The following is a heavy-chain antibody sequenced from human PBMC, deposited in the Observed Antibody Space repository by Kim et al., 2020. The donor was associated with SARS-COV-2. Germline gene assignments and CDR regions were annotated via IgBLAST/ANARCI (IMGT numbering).Heavy chain of an antibody. D-gene: IGHD6-6*01. Sequence: SETLSLTCTVSGGSISSGSYYWSWIRQPAGKGLEWIGRIYTSGSTNYNPSLKSRVTISVDTSKNQFSLKLSSVTAADTAVYYCAREEENSSSLTYWGQGTLVTVSS. CDR1: GGSISSGSYY. V-gene: IGHV4-61*02. CDR3: AREEENSSSLTY. CDR2: IYTSGST. J-gene: IGHJ4*02.